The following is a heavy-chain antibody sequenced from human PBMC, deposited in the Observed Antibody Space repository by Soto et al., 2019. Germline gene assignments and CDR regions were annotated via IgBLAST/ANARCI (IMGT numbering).Heavy chain of an antibody. Sequence: QVQLVQSGAEVKKPGASVKVSCKASGYTFTSYAMHWVRQAPGQRLEWMGWINAGNGNTNYAQKLQGRVTMTTDTSTSTAYMELRSLRSDDTAVYYCAREGLGGDILTGYFYYFDYWGQGTLVTVSS. CDR3: AREGLGGDILTGYFYYFDY. CDR1: GYTFTSYA. V-gene: IGHV1-3*01. CDR2: INAGNGNT. J-gene: IGHJ4*02. D-gene: IGHD3-9*01.